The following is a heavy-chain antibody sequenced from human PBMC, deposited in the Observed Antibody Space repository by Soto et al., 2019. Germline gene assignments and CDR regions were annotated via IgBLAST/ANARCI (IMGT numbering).Heavy chain of an antibody. CDR1: GDSVTSDSYF. V-gene: IGHV4-61*01. CDR3: AGGKNWFDP. CDR2: SYYSGYYSGST. Sequence: PSETLSLTCTVSGDSVTSDSYFWSWIRQPPGKGLEWIGNSYYSGYYSGSTNHNPSLKSRVTVSVDTSKNQFSLKLRSVTTADTAVYYCAGGKNWFDPWGQGTLVTVSS. J-gene: IGHJ5*02.